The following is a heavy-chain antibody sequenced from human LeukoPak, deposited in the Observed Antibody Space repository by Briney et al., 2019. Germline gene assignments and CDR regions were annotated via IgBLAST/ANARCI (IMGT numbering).Heavy chain of an antibody. J-gene: IGHJ4*02. CDR1: GFTFSSYS. D-gene: IGHD2-15*01. Sequence: GGSLRLSCAASGFTFSSYSMNWVRQAPGKGLEWVSSISSSSSYIYYADSVKGRFTISRDNAKNSPYLQMNSLRAEDTAVYYCAGVVRDIVVVVAATPSYRFDYWGQGTLVTVSS. V-gene: IGHV3-21*01. CDR2: ISSSSSYI. CDR3: AGVVRDIVVVVAATPSYRFDY.